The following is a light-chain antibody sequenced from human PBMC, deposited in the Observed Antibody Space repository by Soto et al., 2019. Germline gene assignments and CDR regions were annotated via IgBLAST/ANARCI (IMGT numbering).Light chain of an antibody. J-gene: IGKJ5*01. Sequence: EIVLTQSPGNLSLSPGERATLSCRASQSFNSIYLAWYQQKPGQAPRLLIYDASNRATGIPARFSGSGSGTDFTLTISSLEPEDFAVYYCQQRSNWPITFGQGTRLEIK. CDR3: QQRSNWPIT. V-gene: IGKV3-11*01. CDR2: DAS. CDR1: QSFNSIY.